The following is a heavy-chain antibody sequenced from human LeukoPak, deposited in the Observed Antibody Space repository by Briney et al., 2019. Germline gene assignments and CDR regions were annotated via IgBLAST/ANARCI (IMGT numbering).Heavy chain of an antibody. J-gene: IGHJ4*02. CDR1: GFTFSSYS. CDR2: ISGSGGST. D-gene: IGHD3-10*01. V-gene: IGHV3-23*01. Sequence: GGSLRLSCAASGFTFSSYSMNWVRQAPGKGLEWVSAISGSGGSTYYADSVKGRFTISRDNSKNTLYLQMNSLRAEDTAVYYCAKTHYYGSGSPISLDYWGQGTLVTVSS. CDR3: AKTHYYGSGSPISLDY.